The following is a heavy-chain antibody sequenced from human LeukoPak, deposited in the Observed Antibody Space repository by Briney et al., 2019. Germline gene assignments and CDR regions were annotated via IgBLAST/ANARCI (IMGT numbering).Heavy chain of an antibody. Sequence: PGRSLRLSCAASGFTFSSYAMHWVRQAPGKGLEWVAVISYDGSNKYYADSVKGRFTISRDNSKNTLYLQMNSLRAEDTAVYYCARVADKDYGDYHFDYWGQGTLVTVSS. D-gene: IGHD4-17*01. CDR3: ARVADKDYGDYHFDY. J-gene: IGHJ4*02. V-gene: IGHV3-30*04. CDR1: GFTFSSYA. CDR2: ISYDGSNK.